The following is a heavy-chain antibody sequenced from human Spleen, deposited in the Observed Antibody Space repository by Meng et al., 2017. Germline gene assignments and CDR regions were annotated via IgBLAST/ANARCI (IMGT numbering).Heavy chain of an antibody. V-gene: IGHV3-7*01. CDR3: ARAEFYYDSSGYYSNPFDY. CDR2: IKQDGSEK. CDR1: GFTFSTYA. D-gene: IGHD3-22*01. Sequence: GESLKISCAASGFTFSTYAMHWVRQAPGKGLEWVANIKQDGSEKYYVDSVKGRFTISRDNAKNSLYLQMNSLRAEDTAVYYCARAEFYYDSSGYYSNPFDYWGQGTLVTVSS. J-gene: IGHJ4*02.